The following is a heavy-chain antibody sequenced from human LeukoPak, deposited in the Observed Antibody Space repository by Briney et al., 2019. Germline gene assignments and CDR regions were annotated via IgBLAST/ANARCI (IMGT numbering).Heavy chain of an antibody. CDR2: INHNGST. CDR3: ARRLAARPRIDY. CDR1: GGSLSGYC. D-gene: IGHD2-15*01. V-gene: IGHV4-34*01. J-gene: IGHJ4*02. Sequence: SETLSLTCAVSGGSLSGYCWSWICHPPRQGLGLIWEINHNGSTNYNPSPKRRGTISVDTSKNQFSPKLSSVTAADTAVYYCARRLAARPRIDYWGQGTLVTVSS.